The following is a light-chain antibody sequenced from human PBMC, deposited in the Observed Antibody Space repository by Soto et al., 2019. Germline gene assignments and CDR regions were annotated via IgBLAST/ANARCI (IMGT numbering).Light chain of an antibody. CDR2: EVS. CDR3: SSYTSSSTSVV. Sequence: QSVLTQPASVSGSPGQSITISCTGTSSDVGGYNYVSWYQQHPSKAPKLMIYEVSNRPSGVSNRFSGSKSGNTASLTISGLQAEDEADYYCSSYTSSSTSVVFGGGTKLTVL. V-gene: IGLV2-14*01. J-gene: IGLJ2*01. CDR1: SSDVGGYNY.